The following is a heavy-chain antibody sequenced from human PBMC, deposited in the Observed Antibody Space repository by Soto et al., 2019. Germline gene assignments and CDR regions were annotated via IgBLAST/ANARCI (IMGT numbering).Heavy chain of an antibody. CDR1: GYTFTSYA. CDR3: ARGSGYYYWDDN. V-gene: IGHV1-3*05. Sequence: QVQLVQSGAEEKKPGASVKVSCKASGYTFTSYAMPSVRQAPGQRLEWMGWINAGNGNTKYSQKFQGRVTITRDTSASTAYMELSSLRSEDTAVYYCARGSGYYYWDDNWGQGTLVTVSS. D-gene: IGHD3-22*01. CDR2: INAGNGNT. J-gene: IGHJ4*02.